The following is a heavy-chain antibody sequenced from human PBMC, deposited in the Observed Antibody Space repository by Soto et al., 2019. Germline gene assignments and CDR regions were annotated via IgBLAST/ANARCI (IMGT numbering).Heavy chain of an antibody. J-gene: IGHJ4*02. D-gene: IGHD2-8*02. CDR2: INHSGST. Sequence: SETLSLTCAVYGGSFSGYDWTWIRQPPGTGLEWIGEINHSGSTNYNPSLKSRVTISVDTSKKQFSLKLTSVTAADTAVYYCARDKITGLFDYWGQGTLVTVSS. CDR1: GGSFSGYD. V-gene: IGHV4-34*01. CDR3: ARDKITGLFDY.